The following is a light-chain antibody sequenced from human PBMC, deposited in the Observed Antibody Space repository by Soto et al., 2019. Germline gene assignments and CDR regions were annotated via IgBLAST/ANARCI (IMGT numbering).Light chain of an antibody. CDR3: SSYTSSSTLLV. CDR1: SSDVGGYNY. V-gene: IGLV2-14*01. CDR2: DVS. J-gene: IGLJ2*01. Sequence: QSALTQPASVSGSPGQSITISCTGTSSDVGGYNYVPWYQQHPGKAPKLMIYDVSNRPSGVSSRFSGSKSGNTASLTISGLQSEDEADYYCSSYTSSSTLLVFGGGTKLTVL.